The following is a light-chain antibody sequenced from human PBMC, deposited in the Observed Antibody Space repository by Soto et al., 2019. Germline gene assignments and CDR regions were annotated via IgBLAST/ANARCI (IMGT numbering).Light chain of an antibody. CDR1: TSNIGSNA. Sequence: QAVVTQPPSLSEAPRQRVTISCSGSTSNIGSNAVNWYQQLPGKAPKLLIYYDDLLPSGVSDRFSGSKSGTSASLAISGLQSEDEAHYYCAAWDDSLKGVGFGGGTKLTVL. J-gene: IGLJ2*01. CDR3: AAWDDSLKGVG. CDR2: YDD. V-gene: IGLV1-36*01.